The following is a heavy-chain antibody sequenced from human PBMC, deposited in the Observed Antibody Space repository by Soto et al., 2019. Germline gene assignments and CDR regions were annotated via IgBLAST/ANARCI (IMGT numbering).Heavy chain of an antibody. CDR2: INHSGST. CDR1: GGSFSGYY. CDR3: ARSDAQQLAPFDY. J-gene: IGHJ4*02. Sequence: PSETLSLTCAVYGGSFSGYYWSWIRQPPGKGLEWIGEINHSGSTNYNPSLKSRVTISVDTSKNQFSLKLSSVTAADTAVYYCARSDAQQLAPFDYWGQGTLVTVSS. D-gene: IGHD6-13*01. V-gene: IGHV4-34*01.